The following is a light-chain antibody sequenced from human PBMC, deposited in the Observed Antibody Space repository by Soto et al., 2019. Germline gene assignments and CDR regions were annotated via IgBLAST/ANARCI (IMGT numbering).Light chain of an antibody. J-gene: IGKJ2*01. CDR1: QSVSSSY. Sequence: EIVLTQSPGTLSLSPGERATLSCRASQSVSSSYLAWYQQKPGQAPRLLIYGAFSRATGNPDRFSGSGSGTDFTLTISSLEPEDFAVYYCQHYGSSPYTFGQGTKLEIK. CDR3: QHYGSSPYT. V-gene: IGKV3-20*01. CDR2: GAF.